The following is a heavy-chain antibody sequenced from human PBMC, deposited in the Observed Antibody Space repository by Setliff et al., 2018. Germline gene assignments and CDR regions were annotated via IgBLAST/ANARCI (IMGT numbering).Heavy chain of an antibody. Sequence: SVKVSCKASGGTFSSYAISWVRQAPGQGPEWMGGIIPILGITNYAQKFQGRVTITADKSTSTAYMELSSLRSEDTAVYYCARGVVVPAAIGRGFDPWGQGTLVTVSS. CDR2: IIPILGIT. CDR1: GGTFSSYA. V-gene: IGHV1-69*10. D-gene: IGHD2-2*02. CDR3: ARGVVVPAAIGRGFDP. J-gene: IGHJ5*02.